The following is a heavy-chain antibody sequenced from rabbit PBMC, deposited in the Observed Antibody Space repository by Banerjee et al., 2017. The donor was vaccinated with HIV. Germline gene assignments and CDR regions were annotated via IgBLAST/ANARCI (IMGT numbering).Heavy chain of an antibody. J-gene: IGHJ4*01. CDR1: GFSFSSSYW. Sequence: QEQLEESGGDLVKPGASLTLTCKASGFSFSSSYWICWVRQAPGKGLEWIGCIDAGSSGTTYYASWAKGRFTTSKTSSTTVTLQMTSLTAADTATYFCARDRDYGGYGYGYFNLWGPGTLVTVS. CDR2: IDAGSSGTT. D-gene: IGHD6-1*01. CDR3: ARDRDYGGYGYGYFNL. V-gene: IGHV1S45*01.